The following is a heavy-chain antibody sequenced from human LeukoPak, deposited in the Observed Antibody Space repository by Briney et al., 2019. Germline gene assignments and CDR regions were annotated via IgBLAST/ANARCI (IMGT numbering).Heavy chain of an antibody. V-gene: IGHV3-33*01. CDR3: ARDRGVTVTTDYFDY. Sequence: GGSPRLSCAASGFTFSSYGVHWVRQAPGKGLEWVAVIWYDGSNKYYADSVKGRFTISRDNSKNTLYLQMNSLRAEDTAVYYCARDRGVTVTTDYFDYWGQGTLVTVSS. CDR2: IWYDGSNK. CDR1: GFTFSSYG. D-gene: IGHD4-17*01. J-gene: IGHJ4*02.